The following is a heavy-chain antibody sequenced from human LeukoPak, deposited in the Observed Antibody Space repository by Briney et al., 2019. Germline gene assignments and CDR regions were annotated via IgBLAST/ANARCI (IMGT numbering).Heavy chain of an antibody. V-gene: IGHV1-2*04. Sequence: ASVKVSFKASGYTFTSYGISWVRQAPGQGLEWMGWINPNSGGTNYAQKFQGWVTMTRDTSISTAYMELSRLRSDDTAVYYCARGPHPYSSGWRTNWFDPWGQGTLVTVSS. D-gene: IGHD6-19*01. CDR2: INPNSGGT. CDR1: GYTFTSYG. CDR3: ARGPHPYSSGWRTNWFDP. J-gene: IGHJ5*02.